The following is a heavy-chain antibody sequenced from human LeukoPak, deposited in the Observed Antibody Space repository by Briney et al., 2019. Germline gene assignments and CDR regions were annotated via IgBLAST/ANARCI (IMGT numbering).Heavy chain of an antibody. J-gene: IGHJ4*02. CDR3: ARTYYYDSSGYYYWGKGPFDY. CDR1: GYTFTGYY. D-gene: IGHD3-22*01. CDR2: INPNSGGT. Sequence: ASVTVSCKASGYTFTGYYMHWVRQAPGQGLEWMGWINPNSGGTNYAQKFQGRVTMTRDTSISTAYMELSRLRSDDTAVYYCARTYYYDSSGYYYWGKGPFDYWGQGTLVTVSS. V-gene: IGHV1-2*02.